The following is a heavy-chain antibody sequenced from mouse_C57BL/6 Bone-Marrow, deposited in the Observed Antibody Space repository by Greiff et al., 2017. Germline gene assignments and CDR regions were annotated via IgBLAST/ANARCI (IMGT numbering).Heavy chain of an antibody. Sequence: EVKLMESGGGLVQPKGSLKLSCAASGFSFNTYAMNWVRQAPGKGLEWVARIRSKSNNYATYYADSVKDRFTISRDDSESMLYLQMNNLKTEDTTMYYCVGQESYSSSYDFDYWGQGTTLTVSS. D-gene: IGHD1-1*01. CDR2: IRSKSNNYAT. CDR1: GFSFNTYA. CDR3: VGQESYSSSYDFDY. J-gene: IGHJ2*01. V-gene: IGHV10-1*01.